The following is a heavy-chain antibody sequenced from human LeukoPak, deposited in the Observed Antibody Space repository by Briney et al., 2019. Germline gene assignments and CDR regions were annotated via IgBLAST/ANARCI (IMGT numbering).Heavy chain of an antibody. Sequence: PGGSLRLSCAASGFTFEDYAMHWVRQAPGKGLEWVSGISWNSGSIGYADSVKGRFTISRDNAKNSLYLQMNSLRAEDTALYYCAKDSVAVTGTGNIDYWGQGTLVTVSS. D-gene: IGHD6-19*01. J-gene: IGHJ4*02. CDR1: GFTFEDYA. CDR3: AKDSVAVTGTGNIDY. V-gene: IGHV3-9*01. CDR2: ISWNSGSI.